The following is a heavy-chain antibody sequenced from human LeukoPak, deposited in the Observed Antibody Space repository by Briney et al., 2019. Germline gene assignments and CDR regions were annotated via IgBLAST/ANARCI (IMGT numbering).Heavy chain of an antibody. CDR1: GGSLSSYY. Sequence: SETLSLTCTLSGGSLSSYYWSWIRQPPGKGLEWIGYIYYSGSTNYNPSLKSRVTISVDTSKNQFSLKLSSVTAADTAVYYCARLVHLDRVNWFDPWGQGTLVTVSS. J-gene: IGHJ5*02. CDR3: ARLVHLDRVNWFDP. V-gene: IGHV4-59*08. D-gene: IGHD1-1*01. CDR2: IYYSGST.